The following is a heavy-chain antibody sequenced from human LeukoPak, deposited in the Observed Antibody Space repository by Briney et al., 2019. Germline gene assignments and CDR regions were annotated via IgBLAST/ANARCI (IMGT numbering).Heavy chain of an antibody. CDR2: IKQDGSEK. V-gene: IGHV3-7*03. J-gene: IGHJ4*02. CDR1: GFTFSSYW. D-gene: IGHD6-13*01. Sequence: GGSLRLSCAASGFTFSSYWMSWVRQAPGKGLEWVANIKQDGSEKFYVDSVKGRFTISRDNAKNSLYLQMNSLRAEDTAIYYCARSIPYGTTWYGRSDYWGQGTLVTVSS. CDR3: ARSIPYGTTWYGRSDY.